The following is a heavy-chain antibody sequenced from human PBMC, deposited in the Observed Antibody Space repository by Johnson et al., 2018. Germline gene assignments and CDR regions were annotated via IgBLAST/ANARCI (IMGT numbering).Heavy chain of an antibody. V-gene: IGHV3-30*03. CDR3: ARDRSAGYYYGMDV. D-gene: IGHD1-26*01. CDR2: ISYDGTNK. Sequence: QVQLVQSGGGVVHPGRSLRLSCAASGFTFSSYGMHWVRQAPGKGLEWAAVISYDGTNKYYEDSVKGRFAISRDNSKNTLYLQMNSLRAEDTALYYCARDRSAGYYYGMDVWGQGTTVTVSS. J-gene: IGHJ6*02. CDR1: GFTFSSYG.